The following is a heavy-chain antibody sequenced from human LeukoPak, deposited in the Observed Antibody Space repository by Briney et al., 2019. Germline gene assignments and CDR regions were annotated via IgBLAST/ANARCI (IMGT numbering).Heavy chain of an antibody. Sequence: ASVKVSCKASGYSFSGYFIHWVRQAPGQGLEWMGRINPNNRDTIFAQKFQGRVTMTRDTSISTAYMELSRLRSDDTAVYYCARVSMAVAGLLHYWGQGTLLTVSS. V-gene: IGHV1-2*06. CDR2: INPNNRDT. CDR3: ARVSMAVAGLLHY. CDR1: GYSFSGYF. J-gene: IGHJ4*02. D-gene: IGHD6-19*01.